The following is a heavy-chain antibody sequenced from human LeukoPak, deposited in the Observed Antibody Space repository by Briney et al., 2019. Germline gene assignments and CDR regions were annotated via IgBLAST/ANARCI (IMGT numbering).Heavy chain of an antibody. V-gene: IGHV4-59*01. CDR2: SYYSGSV. D-gene: IGHD3-22*01. CDR1: GGSISGSY. J-gene: IGHJ6*02. Sequence: SETLSLTCTVSGGSISGSYWSWVRQAPGKGLEWIGYSYYSGSVNYNPSLKSRVTISVDTSTKQVSLRLRSVTAADTAVYFCARAKTPTNYYDLSGFYNHYGMDVWGQGTTVTVSS. CDR3: ARAKTPTNYYDLSGFYNHYGMDV.